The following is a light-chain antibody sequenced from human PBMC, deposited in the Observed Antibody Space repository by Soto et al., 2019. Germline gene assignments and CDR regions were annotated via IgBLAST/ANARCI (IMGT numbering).Light chain of an antibody. CDR3: QQYDNSPIT. CDR2: GAS. Sequence: EIVMTQSPATLSVSPGERATLSCRASQSVSSNLAWYQQKPGQAPRLPIYGASSRATGIPDRFSGTGSETDFTLTISRLEPEDFAVYYCQQYDNSPITFGQGTRLEIK. V-gene: IGKV3-20*01. CDR1: QSVSSN. J-gene: IGKJ5*01.